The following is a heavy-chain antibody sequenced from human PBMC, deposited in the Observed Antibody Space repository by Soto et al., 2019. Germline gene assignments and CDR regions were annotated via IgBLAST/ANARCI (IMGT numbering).Heavy chain of an antibody. Sequence: GESLKISCKGSGYNFAGYWIAWVRQMPGKGLELMGVIYPSDSDTRYRPSFQGQVTISADKSISSAYLQWSSLRASDTAMYYCARGGVSTRTFDYWGQGTPVTVSS. CDR1: GYNFAGYW. J-gene: IGHJ4*02. CDR3: ARGGVSTRTFDY. D-gene: IGHD3-3*01. CDR2: IYPSDSDT. V-gene: IGHV5-51*01.